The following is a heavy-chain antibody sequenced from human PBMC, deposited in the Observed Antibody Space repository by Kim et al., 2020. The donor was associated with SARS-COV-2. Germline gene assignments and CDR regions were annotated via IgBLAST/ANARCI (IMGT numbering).Heavy chain of an antibody. CDR1: GGSISSSSYY. CDR3: ARPYSGSYYWFDY. CDR2: IYYSGST. D-gene: IGHD1-26*01. J-gene: IGHJ4*02. V-gene: IGHV4-39*01. Sequence: SETLSLTCTVSGGSISSSSYYWGWIRQPPGKGLEWIGSIYYSGSTYYNPSLKSRVTISVDTSKNQFSLKLSSVTAADTAVYYCARPYSGSYYWFDYWGQGTLVTVSS.